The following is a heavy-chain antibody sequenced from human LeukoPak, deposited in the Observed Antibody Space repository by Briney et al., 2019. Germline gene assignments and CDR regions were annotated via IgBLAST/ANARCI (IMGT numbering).Heavy chain of an antibody. CDR2: IQYDGSNK. CDR3: AKDGPAYYYDSSGYYFDY. Sequence: GGSLRLSCAASGFTFSSYGMHWVRQAPGKGLEWVAFIQYDGSNKYYADSVKGRFTISRDNSKNTLYLQMNSLRPEDTAVFYCAKDGPAYYYDSSGYYFDYWGQGTLVTVSS. J-gene: IGHJ4*02. V-gene: IGHV3-30*02. CDR1: GFTFSSYG. D-gene: IGHD3-22*01.